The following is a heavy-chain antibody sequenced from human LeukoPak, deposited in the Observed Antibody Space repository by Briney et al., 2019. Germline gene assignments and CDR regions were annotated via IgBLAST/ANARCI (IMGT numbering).Heavy chain of an antibody. V-gene: IGHV4-34*01. D-gene: IGHD5-18*01. J-gene: IGHJ1*01. CDR3: ARGLGYSYGRFQH. Sequence: MPSETLSLTCAVYGGSCSGYYWSWIRQPPGKGLEWMGEINHSGSTNYNPSLKSRVTISVDTSKNQFSLKLSSVTAADTAVYYCARGLGYSYGRFQHWGQGTLVTVSS. CDR2: INHSGST. CDR1: GGSCSGYY.